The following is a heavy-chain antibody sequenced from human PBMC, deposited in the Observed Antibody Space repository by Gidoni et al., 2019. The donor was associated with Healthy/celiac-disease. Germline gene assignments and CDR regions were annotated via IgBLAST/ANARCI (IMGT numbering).Heavy chain of an antibody. J-gene: IGHJ5*02. CDR2: IYWNDDK. V-gene: IGHV2-5*01. CDR3: EHRVNHYELWSGPPNWFDP. D-gene: IGHD3-3*01. Sequence: QITLKESGPTLVKPTQTLTLSCTFSGFLLNASGVGVGWIRQPPGKDLEWLALIYWNDDKRYSPSLKSRVNITKDTYKNQVVLKMSNMDPVDTATDYCEHRVNHYELWSGPPNWFDPWGQGTLVTVSS. CDR1: GFLLNASGVG.